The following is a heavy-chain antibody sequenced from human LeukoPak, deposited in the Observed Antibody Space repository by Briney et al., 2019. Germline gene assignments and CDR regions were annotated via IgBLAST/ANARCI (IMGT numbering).Heavy chain of an antibody. CDR3: AKDRFDDRTHFLDY. Sequence: PGGSLRLSCAASGFTFDDYAMHWVRQAPGKGLEWVSGISWNSGSIGYADSVKGRFTISRDNAKNSLYLQMNSLRAEDMALYYCAKDRFDDRTHFLDYWGQGTLVTVSS. D-gene: IGHD3-3*02. V-gene: IGHV3-9*03. CDR2: ISWNSGSI. CDR1: GFTFDDYA. J-gene: IGHJ4*02.